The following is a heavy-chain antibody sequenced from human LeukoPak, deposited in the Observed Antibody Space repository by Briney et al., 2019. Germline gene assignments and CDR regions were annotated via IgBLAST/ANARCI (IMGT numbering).Heavy chain of an antibody. CDR1: EYTYTGYY. D-gene: IGHD5-24*01. V-gene: IGHV1-2*02. CDR3: ARGDGDGYNFGY. Sequence: ASVKVSCKASEYTYTGYYMHWVRQAPGRGLEWMGWINPNSGGTNYAQKFQGRVTMTRDTSISTAYMELSRLRSDDTAVYYCARGDGDGYNFGYWGQGTLVTVSS. J-gene: IGHJ4*02. CDR2: INPNSGGT.